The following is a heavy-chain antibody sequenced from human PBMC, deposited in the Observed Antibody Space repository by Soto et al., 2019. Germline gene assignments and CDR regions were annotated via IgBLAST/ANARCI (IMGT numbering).Heavy chain of an antibody. Sequence: QVQLVQSGAEVKKPGSSVKVSCKASGGTFSSYAISWVRQAPGQGLEWMGGTIPIFGTAHYAQKFQGRVTITADTSTSPAYMELSSLRSEDTAVYYCARAQGLVVATRFYFDYWGQGTLVTVSS. CDR1: GGTFSSYA. D-gene: IGHD1-26*01. CDR3: ARAQGLVVATRFYFDY. J-gene: IGHJ4*02. CDR2: TIPIFGTA. V-gene: IGHV1-69*06.